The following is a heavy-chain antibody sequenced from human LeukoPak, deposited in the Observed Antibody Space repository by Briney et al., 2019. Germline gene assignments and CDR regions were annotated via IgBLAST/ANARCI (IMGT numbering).Heavy chain of an antibody. CDR1: GFTFSSYW. V-gene: IGHV3-7*01. D-gene: IGHD6-13*01. CDR2: IKQDGSEK. CDR3: ARDRGSSWYPSYYYGMDV. J-gene: IGHJ6*02. Sequence: TGGSLRLSCAASGFTFSSYWMSWVRQAPGKGLEWVANIKQDGSEKYYVDSVKGRFTISRDNAKNSLYLQMNGLRAEDTAVYYCARDRGSSWYPSYYYGMDVWGQGTTVTVFS.